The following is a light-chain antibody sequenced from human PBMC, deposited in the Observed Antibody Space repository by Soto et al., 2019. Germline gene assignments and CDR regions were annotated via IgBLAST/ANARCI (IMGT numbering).Light chain of an antibody. V-gene: IGLV1-44*01. CDR2: SSD. Sequence: QSVLTQPPSASGTPGQRVTIACSGSSSSVGRNTVKWYRQLPGTAPKLLIGSSDQRPSGVPDRFSGSQSGTSASLAISGLQSEYEADYICAAWDDSLNAWAFGGGTKLTVL. J-gene: IGLJ3*02. CDR3: AAWDDSLNAWA. CDR1: SSSVGRNT.